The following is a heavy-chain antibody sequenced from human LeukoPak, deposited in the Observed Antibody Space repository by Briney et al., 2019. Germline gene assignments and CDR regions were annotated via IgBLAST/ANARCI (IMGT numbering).Heavy chain of an antibody. Sequence: ASVKVSCKASGYTFTSYGISWVRQAPGQGLEWMGWISAYNGNTNYAQKLQGRVTMTTDTSTSTAYMELRSLRSDDTAVYYCAREIRESSSVFYYYYYMDVWGKGTTVTVSS. CDR3: AREIRESSSVFYYYYYMDV. J-gene: IGHJ6*03. CDR2: ISAYNGNT. D-gene: IGHD6-6*01. CDR1: GYTFTSYG. V-gene: IGHV1-18*01.